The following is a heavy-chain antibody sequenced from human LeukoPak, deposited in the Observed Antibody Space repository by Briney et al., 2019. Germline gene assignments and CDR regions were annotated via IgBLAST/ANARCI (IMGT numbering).Heavy chain of an antibody. Sequence: PGRSLRLSCAASGFTFDDYAMHGVRQAPGKGLEWVSGISWNSGSIGYADSVKGRFTISRDNAKNSLYLQMNSLRAEDTALYYCAKDKYSSSLYYFDYWGQGTLVTVSS. CDR3: AKDKYSSSLYYFDY. CDR2: ISWNSGSI. J-gene: IGHJ4*02. D-gene: IGHD6-13*01. CDR1: GFTFDDYA. V-gene: IGHV3-9*01.